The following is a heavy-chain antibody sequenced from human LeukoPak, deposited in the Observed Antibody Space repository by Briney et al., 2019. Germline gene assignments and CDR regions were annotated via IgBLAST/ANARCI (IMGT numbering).Heavy chain of an antibody. Sequence: GGSLRLSCVASGFSISDYILNWVRQAPGKGLEWVSFITGSSYKHYADSVKGRFTVSRDNSKSTLYLQMNSLRAEDTAVYYCAKECKLLPFDYWGQGTLVTVSS. CDR2: ITGSSYK. V-gene: IGHV3-69-1*01. J-gene: IGHJ4*02. D-gene: IGHD2-15*01. CDR3: AKECKLLPFDY. CDR1: GFSISDYI.